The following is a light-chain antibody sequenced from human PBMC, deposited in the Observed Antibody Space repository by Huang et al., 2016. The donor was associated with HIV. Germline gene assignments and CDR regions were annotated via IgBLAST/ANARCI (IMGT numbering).Light chain of an antibody. CDR3: QQYGSSPRT. Sequence: EIVLTQSPGTLSLSPGERATLSCRASQSVSSSYVAWYQQKPGQAPRLRSYGASSRATGIPDRFSGSGSGTDFTLTISRLEPEDFAVYYCQQYGSSPRTFGQGTKVEIK. CDR1: QSVSSSY. CDR2: GAS. V-gene: IGKV3-20*01. J-gene: IGKJ1*01.